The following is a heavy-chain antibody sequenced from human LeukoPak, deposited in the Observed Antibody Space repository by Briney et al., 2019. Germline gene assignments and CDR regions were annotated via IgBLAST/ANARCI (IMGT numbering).Heavy chain of an antibody. Sequence: SVKVSCKASGGTFSSYAISWVRQAPGQGLEWMGRIIPILGIANYAQKFQGRVTITADKSTSTAYMELSSLRSEDTAVYYCAVTSDYDDSSGYYEQDDDWGHGTLVTVFS. J-gene: IGHJ4*01. CDR2: IIPILGIA. D-gene: IGHD3-22*01. CDR3: AVTSDYDDSSGYYEQDDD. CDR1: GGTFSSYA. V-gene: IGHV1-69*04.